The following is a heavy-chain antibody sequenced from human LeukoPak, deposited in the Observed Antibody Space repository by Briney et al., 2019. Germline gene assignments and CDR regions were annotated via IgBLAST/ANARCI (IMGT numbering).Heavy chain of an antibody. J-gene: IGHJ6*03. Sequence: GGSLSLSCAASGFTFSDYYMSWIRQARAKGLEWVSYSSSSSSTIHYAASVKGRFTISRDNAKNSLYLQMNSLRAEDTAVYYCARVSGYSNYVYYYYYMDVWGKGTTVTVSS. CDR2: SSSSSSTI. CDR3: ARVSGYSNYVYYYYYMDV. V-gene: IGHV3-11*04. CDR1: GFTFSDYY. D-gene: IGHD4-11*01.